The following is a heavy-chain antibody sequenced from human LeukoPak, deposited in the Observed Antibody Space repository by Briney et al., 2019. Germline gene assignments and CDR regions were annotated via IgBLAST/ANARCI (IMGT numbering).Heavy chain of an antibody. Sequence: SDTLSLTCTVSGGSMSNYYWSWLRQSAGKGLEWIGRLYTSGSTNYNPSLKSRVTISEDTSKNQFSLKLSSVTAADTAVYYCARERYMITFGGIIVYYFDSWGQGSLVTVSS. V-gene: IGHV4-4*07. J-gene: IGHJ4*02. D-gene: IGHD3-16*02. CDR2: LYTSGST. CDR3: ARERYMITFGGIIVYYFDS. CDR1: GGSMSNYY.